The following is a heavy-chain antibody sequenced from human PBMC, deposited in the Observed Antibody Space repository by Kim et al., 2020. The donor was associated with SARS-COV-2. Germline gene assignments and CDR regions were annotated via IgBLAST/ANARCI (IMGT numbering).Heavy chain of an antibody. J-gene: IGHJ3*02. CDR2: IYSGGST. V-gene: IGHV3-53*01. CDR1: GFTVSSNY. Sequence: GGSLRLSCAASGFTVSSNYMSWVRQAPGKGLEWVSVIYSGGSTYYADSVKGRFTISRDNSKNTLYLQMNSLRAEDTAVYYCARSQDSSGYYHIGEDAFDIWGQGTMVTVSS. CDR3: ARSQDSSGYYHIGEDAFDI. D-gene: IGHD3-22*01.